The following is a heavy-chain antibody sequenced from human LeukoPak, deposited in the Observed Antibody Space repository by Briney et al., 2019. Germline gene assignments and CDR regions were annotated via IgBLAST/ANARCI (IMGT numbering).Heavy chain of an antibody. CDR2: ISYDGSNK. CDR3: AREKALLWFGESAGYFDY. Sequence: TGGSLRLSCAASGFTFSSYAMHWVRQAPGKGLEWVAVISYDGSNKYYADSVKGRFTISRDNSKNTLYLQMNSLRAEDTAVYYCAREKALLWFGESAGYFDYWVQGTLVTVSS. V-gene: IGHV3-30*04. CDR1: GFTFSSYA. D-gene: IGHD3-10*01. J-gene: IGHJ4*02.